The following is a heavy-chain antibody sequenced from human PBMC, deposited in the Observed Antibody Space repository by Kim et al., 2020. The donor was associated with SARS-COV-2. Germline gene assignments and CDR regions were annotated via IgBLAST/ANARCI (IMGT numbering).Heavy chain of an antibody. CDR2: IRSKAYGGTT. D-gene: IGHD3-22*01. V-gene: IGHV3-49*03. CDR1: GFTFGDYA. CDR3: TRDYYDSSGHYLG. Sequence: GGSLRLSCTASGFTFGDYAMSWFRQAPGKGLEWVGCIRSKAYGGTTEYAASVKGRFTISRDDSKSIAYLQMNSLKTEDTAVYYCTRDYYDSSGHYLGWGQGTLVTVSS. J-gene: IGHJ4*02.